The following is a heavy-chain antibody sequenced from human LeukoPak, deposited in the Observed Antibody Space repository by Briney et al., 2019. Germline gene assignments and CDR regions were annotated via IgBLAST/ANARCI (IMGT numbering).Heavy chain of an antibody. Sequence: GGSLRLSCAASGFTFTDYYMSWIRQAPGKGLEWVSYISSTGSTIYYADSVKGRFTISRDNAKNSLYLQMNSLRAEDTAVYYCARELSSGWYTLDPWGQGTLVTVSS. CDR1: GFTFTDYY. V-gene: IGHV3-11*01. CDR2: ISSTGSTI. J-gene: IGHJ5*02. CDR3: ARELSSGWYTLDP. D-gene: IGHD6-19*01.